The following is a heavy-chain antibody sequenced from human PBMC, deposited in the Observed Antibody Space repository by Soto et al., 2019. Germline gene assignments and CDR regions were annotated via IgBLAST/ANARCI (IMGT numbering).Heavy chain of an antibody. V-gene: IGHV2-5*02. Sequence: QITLKESGPTLVKPTQTLTLTCTFSGFSLSTSGVGVGWIRQPPGKALEWLALIYWDDDKRYSPSLKSRLTITKDXXKXQXXLTMTNMDPVDTATYYCAHTLPYYYDSSGYYYLDYWGQGTLVTVSS. D-gene: IGHD3-22*01. CDR1: GFSLSTSGVG. CDR3: AHTLPYYYDSSGYYYLDY. CDR2: IYWDDDK. J-gene: IGHJ4*02.